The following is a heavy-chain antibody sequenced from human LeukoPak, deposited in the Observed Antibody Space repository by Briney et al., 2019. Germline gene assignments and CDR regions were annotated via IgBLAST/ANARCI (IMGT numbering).Heavy chain of an antibody. CDR2: IYTTGTT. J-gene: IGHJ4*02. CDR3: ARQGYGASWYHLDY. CDR1: GPSINIYF. V-gene: IGHV4-4*07. D-gene: IGHD6-13*01. Sequence: ASDTQSLTCTVSGPSINIYFWGWVRQPAGKGLERLGRIYTTGTTHFNPSLRSRLTMSVDTSKNLFSLNLSSVTAADTAVYYCARQGYGASWYHLDYWGRGTLVTVSP.